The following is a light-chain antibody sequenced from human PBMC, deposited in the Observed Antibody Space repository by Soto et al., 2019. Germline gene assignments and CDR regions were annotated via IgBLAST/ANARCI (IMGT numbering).Light chain of an antibody. CDR1: QNIREY. CDR3: QQSFTSPFFT. J-gene: IGKJ3*01. Sequence: DIQMTQSPPSLSASVGDRVTITCRASQNIREYLNWYQQKPGKAPKLLIYAASTLQSGAPSRFSGSASGSAFTLTNSSLQPEDFATYYCQQSFTSPFFTFGPGTKVD. V-gene: IGKV1-39*01. CDR2: AAS.